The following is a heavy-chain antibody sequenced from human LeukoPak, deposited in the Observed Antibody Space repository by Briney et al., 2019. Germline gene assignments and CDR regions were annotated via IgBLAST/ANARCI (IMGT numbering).Heavy chain of an antibody. D-gene: IGHD1-1*01. Sequence: GGSLRLSCAASGFTFSSYEMNWVRQAPGKGLEWVSYISSSSSTIYYADSVRGRFTISRDNAKKSLYLQMNSLRAEDTAVYYCARQLVYWGQGTLVTVSS. CDR2: ISSSSSTI. CDR1: GFTFSSYE. V-gene: IGHV3-48*01. J-gene: IGHJ4*02. CDR3: ARQLVY.